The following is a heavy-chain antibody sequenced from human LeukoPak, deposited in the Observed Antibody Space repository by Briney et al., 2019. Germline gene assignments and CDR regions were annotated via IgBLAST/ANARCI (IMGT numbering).Heavy chain of an antibody. J-gene: IGHJ4*02. CDR3: ARDRTYYYGSGPPYFDY. V-gene: IGHV3-48*04. D-gene: IGHD3-10*01. CDR1: GFTFSSYS. CDR2: ISSSSSTI. Sequence: GGSLRLSCAASGFTFSSYSMNWFRQAPGKGLEWVSYISSSSSTIYYADSVKGRFTISRDNAKNSLYLQMNSLRAEDTAVYYCARDRTYYYGSGPPYFDYWGQGTLVTVSS.